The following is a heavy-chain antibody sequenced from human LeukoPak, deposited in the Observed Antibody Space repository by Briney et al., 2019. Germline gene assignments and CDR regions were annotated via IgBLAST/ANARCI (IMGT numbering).Heavy chain of an antibody. J-gene: IGHJ4*02. CDR1: GFTFSSSW. V-gene: IGHV3-7*03. Sequence: GGSLRLSCAASGFTFSSSWMSWVRQAPGKGLEWVANIKQDGNEKYYVDSVKGRFTISRDNAKNSLYLQMNSLRAEDTAVYYCARGAVWFEPLFDYWGQGVLVTVS. CDR3: ARGAVWFEPLFDY. D-gene: IGHD3-10*01. CDR2: IKQDGNEK.